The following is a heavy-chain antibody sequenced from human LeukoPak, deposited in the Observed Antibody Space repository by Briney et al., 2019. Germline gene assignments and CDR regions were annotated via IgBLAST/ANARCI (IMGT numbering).Heavy chain of an antibody. CDR2: IHYSGST. Sequence: ASETLSLTCTVSGGSISSYYWSWIRQPPGKGLEWIGYIHYSGSTNYNPSLKSRVTISVDTSKNQFSLKLISMTAADTAVYYCARGGSSSWYWVDYWGQGTLVTVSS. CDR1: GGSISSYY. D-gene: IGHD6-13*01. J-gene: IGHJ4*02. CDR3: ARGGSSSWYWVDY. V-gene: IGHV4-59*01.